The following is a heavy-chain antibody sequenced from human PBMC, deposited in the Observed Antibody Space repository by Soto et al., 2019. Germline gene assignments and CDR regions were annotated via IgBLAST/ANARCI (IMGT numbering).Heavy chain of an antibody. J-gene: IGHJ4*02. CDR3: ATGGGSGWYCHY. CDR2: FDPEDGET. V-gene: IGHV1-24*01. Sequence: ASVKVSCKVSGYTLTELSMHWVRQAPGKGLEWMGGFDPEDGETIYAQKFQGRVTMTEDTSTDTAYMELSSLRSEDTAVYYCATGGGSGWYCHYWGQGTLVTVSS. CDR1: GYTLTELS. D-gene: IGHD6-19*01.